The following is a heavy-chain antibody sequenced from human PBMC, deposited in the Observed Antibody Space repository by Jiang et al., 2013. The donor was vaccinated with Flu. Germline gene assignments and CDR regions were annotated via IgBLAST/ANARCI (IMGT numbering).Heavy chain of an antibody. Sequence: EYGPGLVKPSETLSLTCTVSGGSISSYYWSWIRQPPGKGLEWIGYIYYSGSTNYNPSLKSRVTISVDTSKNQFSLKLSSVTAADTAVYYCARGITMVRGWNYYYYYGMDVWGQGTTVTVSS. CDR1: GGSISSYY. J-gene: IGHJ6*02. CDR2: IYYSGST. V-gene: IGHV4-59*01. CDR3: ARGITMVRGWNYYYYYGMDV. D-gene: IGHD3-10*01.